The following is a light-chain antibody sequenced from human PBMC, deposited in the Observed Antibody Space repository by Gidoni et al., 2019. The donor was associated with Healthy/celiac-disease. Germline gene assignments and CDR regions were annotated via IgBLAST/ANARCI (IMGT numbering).Light chain of an antibody. CDR2: AAS. V-gene: IGKV1-39*01. CDR3: QQGYSTHRMYT. Sequence: DIQMTQSPSSLSASVGDRVTITCRASQSISSFLNWYQQKPGKAPKLLIYAASSLQSGVPSRFSGSGSGTDFTLTISRLQPEDLATYYCQQGYSTHRMYTFGQGTKLEIK. J-gene: IGKJ2*01. CDR1: QSISSF.